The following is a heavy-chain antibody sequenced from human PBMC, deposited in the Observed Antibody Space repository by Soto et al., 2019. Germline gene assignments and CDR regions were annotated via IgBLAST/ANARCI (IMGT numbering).Heavy chain of an antibody. Sequence: QLQLQESGPGVVKPSETLSLTCTVSGGSISSNTDYWGWIRQPPGKAPEWIGSIYRRGDTDYNPSLKSRVTISVDTSMNQFSLKMTSVTATDTALYYCVKCTVSVVVGLWGQGTLVTVSS. CDR3: VKCTVSVVVGL. V-gene: IGHV4-39*01. J-gene: IGHJ4*02. CDR2: IYRRGDT. CDR1: GGSISSNTDY. D-gene: IGHD2-15*01.